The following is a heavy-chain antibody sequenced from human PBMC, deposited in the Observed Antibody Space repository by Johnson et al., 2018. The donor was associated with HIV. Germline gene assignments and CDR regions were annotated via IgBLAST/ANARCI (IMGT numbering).Heavy chain of an antibody. D-gene: IGHD6-13*01. CDR3: TTTAFIKSAGGTRPLDI. Sequence: LRLSCAASGFTFTNAWMSWVRQAPGKGLELVGRIKSTGAGGTIDYAAPVKGRFTISRDDSKNTLYLEMNNLKSEDTAVYYCTTTAFIKSAGGTRPLDIWGQGTMVPVSS. V-gene: IGHV3-15*01. CDR2: IKSTGAGGTI. J-gene: IGHJ3*02. CDR1: GFTFTNAW.